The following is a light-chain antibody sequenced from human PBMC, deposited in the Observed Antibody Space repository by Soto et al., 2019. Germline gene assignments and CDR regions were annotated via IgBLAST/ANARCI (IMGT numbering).Light chain of an antibody. CDR1: QSVSSSY. V-gene: IGKV3-15*01. J-gene: IGKJ1*01. CDR2: GAS. Sequence: EIVLTQSPGTLSLSPGERATLSCRASQSVSSSYLAWYQQKPGQAPRLLIYGASTRATAIPARFSGSGSGTEFTLTISSLQSEDFAVYFCQQYKDWPATFGQGTKVEIK. CDR3: QQYKDWPAT.